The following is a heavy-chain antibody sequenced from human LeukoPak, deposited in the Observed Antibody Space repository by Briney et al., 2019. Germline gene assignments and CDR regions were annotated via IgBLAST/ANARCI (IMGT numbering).Heavy chain of an antibody. D-gene: IGHD2-2*01. CDR1: GGSISSYY. V-gene: IGHV4-59*12. CDR3: ARDGQDIVVVPAAYETPTYYYYYYMDV. CDR2: IYYSGST. J-gene: IGHJ6*03. Sequence: SETLSLTCTVSGGSISSYYWSWIRQPPRKGLEWIGYIYYSGSTNYNPPLKSRVTMSVDTSKNQFSLKLSSVTAADTAVYYCARDGQDIVVVPAAYETPTYYYYYYMDVWGKGTTVTVPS.